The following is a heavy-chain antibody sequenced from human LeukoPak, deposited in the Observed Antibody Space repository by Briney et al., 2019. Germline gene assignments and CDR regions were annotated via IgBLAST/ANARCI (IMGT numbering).Heavy chain of an antibody. CDR3: ARALGYYGPGSYYTWFDP. CDR1: GFTFSSYS. J-gene: IGHJ5*02. CDR2: ISSSSSYI. D-gene: IGHD3-10*01. Sequence: GGSLRLSCAASGFTFSSYSMNWVRQAPGKGLEWVSSISSSSSYIYYADSVKGRFTISRDNAKNSLYLQMNSLRAEDTAVYYCARALGYYGPGSYYTWFDPWGQGTLVTVSS. V-gene: IGHV3-21*01.